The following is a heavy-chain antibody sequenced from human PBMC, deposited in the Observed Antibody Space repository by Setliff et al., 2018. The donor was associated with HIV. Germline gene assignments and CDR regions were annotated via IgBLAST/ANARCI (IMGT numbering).Heavy chain of an antibody. CDR3: ARYNFWSGYESDY. J-gene: IGHJ4*02. D-gene: IGHD3-3*01. V-gene: IGHV1-18*01. CDR1: DYIFLSYG. CDR2: VSPYNGDT. Sequence: ASVKVSCKTSDYIFLSYGISWVRQAPGQGLEWMGWVSPYNGDTKYAQKFQGRVTMTTDTSARTGYMELRSLRSDDTAVYYCARYNFWSGYESDYWGQGTLVTVSS.